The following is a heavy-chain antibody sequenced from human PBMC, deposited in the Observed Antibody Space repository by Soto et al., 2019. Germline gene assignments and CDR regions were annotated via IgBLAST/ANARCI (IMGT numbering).Heavy chain of an antibody. V-gene: IGHV2-5*02. CDR2: IYWDDDK. D-gene: IGHD6-13*01. J-gene: IGHJ6*02. Sequence: QITLKESGPTLVKPTQTLTLTCTFSGFSLSTSGVGVGWIRQPPGKALEWLALIYWDDDKRYSPSLKSRLTITKDTSKNQVVLTMTNMDPVDTATYYCAHSAPKSIAAAVVYYYYYGMDVWGQGTTVTVSS. CDR1: GFSLSTSGVG. CDR3: AHSAPKSIAAAVVYYYYYGMDV.